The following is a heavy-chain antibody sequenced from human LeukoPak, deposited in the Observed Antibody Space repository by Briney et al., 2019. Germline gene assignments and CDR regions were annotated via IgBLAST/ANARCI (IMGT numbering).Heavy chain of an antibody. CDR3: ARDTPGADSNDEFDY. J-gene: IGHJ4*02. D-gene: IGHD3-10*01. V-gene: IGHV1-18*01. Sequence: ASVKVSCKASGYTFTSYGISWVRQAPGQGLEWMGWISAYNGNTNYAQKLQGRVTMTTDTFTSTAYMELRSLRSDDTAVYYCARDTPGADSNDEFDYWGQGTLVTVSS. CDR1: GYTFTSYG. CDR2: ISAYNGNT.